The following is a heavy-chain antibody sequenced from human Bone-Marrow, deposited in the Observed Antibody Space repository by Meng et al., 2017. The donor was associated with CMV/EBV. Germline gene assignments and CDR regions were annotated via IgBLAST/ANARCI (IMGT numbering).Heavy chain of an antibody. CDR1: GFTFDDYA. Sequence: GGSLRLSCEASGFTFDDYAMHWVRQAPGKGLEWVSGINWNGGSTGYGDSVKGRFTISRDNAKNSLYLQMNSLRAEDTALYYCARDQRLAYCSNGACYGYYGMDVWGQGTTVTVSS. J-gene: IGHJ6*02. D-gene: IGHD2-8*01. CDR3: ARDQRLAYCSNGACYGYYGMDV. CDR2: INWNGGST. V-gene: IGHV3-20*04.